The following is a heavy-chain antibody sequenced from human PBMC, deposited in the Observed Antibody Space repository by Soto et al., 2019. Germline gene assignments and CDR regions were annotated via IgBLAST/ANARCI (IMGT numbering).Heavy chain of an antibody. CDR2: ISGSGGST. V-gene: IGHV3-23*01. Sequence: PGGSLRLSCAASGFAFSSYAMSWVRQAPGKGLEWVSAISGSGGSTYYADSVKGRFTISRDNSKNTLYLQMNSLRAEDTAVYYCAKNQLTWREIRVVVVAAFAFDIWGQGTMVTVSS. CDR1: GFAFSSYA. D-gene: IGHD2-15*01. J-gene: IGHJ3*02. CDR3: AKNQLTWREIRVVVVAAFAFDI.